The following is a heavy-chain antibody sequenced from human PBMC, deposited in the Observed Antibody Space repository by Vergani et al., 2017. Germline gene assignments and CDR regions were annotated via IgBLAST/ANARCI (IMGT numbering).Heavy chain of an antibody. Sequence: EVMLVQSRAEVKKPGESLKISCKYSESSFISNEIAWVRQMSGKGLQWMGNINPIDSKIAYSPSFQGQAIMSLDKSITTAYLQWRSLKASDTAIYYCTRHVPCGDGACLHFDHWGQGTQVTVYS. CDR3: TRHVPCGDGACLHFDH. CDR1: ESSFISNE. V-gene: IGHV5-51*01. D-gene: IGHD2-21*01. CDR2: INPIDSKI. J-gene: IGHJ4*02.